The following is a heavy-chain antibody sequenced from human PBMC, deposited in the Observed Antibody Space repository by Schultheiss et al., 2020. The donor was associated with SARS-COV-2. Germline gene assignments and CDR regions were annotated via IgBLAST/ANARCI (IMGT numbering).Heavy chain of an antibody. D-gene: IGHD2-15*01. CDR1: RFTSSSCA. V-gene: IGHV3-23*01. CDR2: ISGSGGAT. CDR3: AKETGVMVVARNWFDS. Sequence: SCAASRFTSSSCAMSWVRQAPGKGLKWVSGISGSGGATYYADSVTGRFIISRDNSKNTLYLEMSSLRPEDTAVYFCAKETGVMVVARNWFDSWGQGTLVTVSS. J-gene: IGHJ5*01.